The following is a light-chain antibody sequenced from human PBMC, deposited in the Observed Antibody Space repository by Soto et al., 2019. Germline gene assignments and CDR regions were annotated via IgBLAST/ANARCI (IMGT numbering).Light chain of an antibody. V-gene: IGKV3-20*01. CDR2: AAS. CDR3: QQHGSSPYMYT. Sequence: EIVLTQSPGTLSLSPGDSATLSCRTSQSVSTSYLAWYQQKRGQAPRLLIYAASSRATGIPDRFSGSGSGADFTLTISRLEPEDSAVYHCQQHGSSPYMYTFGQGTNLEI. J-gene: IGKJ2*01. CDR1: QSVSTSY.